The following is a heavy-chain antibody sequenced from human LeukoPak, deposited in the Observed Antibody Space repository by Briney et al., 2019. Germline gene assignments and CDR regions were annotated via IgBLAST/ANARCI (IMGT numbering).Heavy chain of an antibody. V-gene: IGHV1-18*04. CDR3: ARDPGLDFWSGYFDY. Sequence: GASVKVSCKASGYTFTGYYLHWVRQAPGQGLEWMGWISAYNGNTNYAQKLQGRVTMTTDTSTSTAYMELRSLRSDDTAVYYCARDPGLDFWSGYFDYWGQGTLVTVSS. CDR1: GYTFTGYY. CDR2: ISAYNGNT. D-gene: IGHD3-3*01. J-gene: IGHJ4*02.